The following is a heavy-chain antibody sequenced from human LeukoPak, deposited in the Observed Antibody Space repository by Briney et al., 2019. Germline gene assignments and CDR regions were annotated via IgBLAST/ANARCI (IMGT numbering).Heavy chain of an antibody. J-gene: IGHJ4*02. V-gene: IGHV4-61*08. CDR1: GGSISSGDYY. CDR3: ARGPFPNYYGSGSFEL. Sequence: SETLSLTCTVSGGSISSGDYYWSWLRRPPGKGLEWVGYVYFTGSPKYNPSLKTRVTISQDTSKNQFFLNLRSVTAADTAVYYCARGPFPNYYGSGSFELWGQGALVTVSS. D-gene: IGHD3-10*01. CDR2: VYFTGSP.